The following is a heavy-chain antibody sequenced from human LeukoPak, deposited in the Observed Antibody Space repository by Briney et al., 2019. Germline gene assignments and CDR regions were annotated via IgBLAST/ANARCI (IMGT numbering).Heavy chain of an antibody. CDR1: GFTFSSNY. CDR3: ARDRSIVVVEYYYYGMDV. J-gene: IGHJ6*02. D-gene: IGHD3-22*01. CDR2: IYSGGST. Sequence: GGSLRLSCAASGFTFSSNYMSWVRQAPGKGLEWVSVIYSGGSTYYADSVKGRFTISRDNSKNTLYLQMNSLRAEDTAVYYCARDRSIVVVEYYYYGMDVWGQGTTVTVSS. V-gene: IGHV3-66*01.